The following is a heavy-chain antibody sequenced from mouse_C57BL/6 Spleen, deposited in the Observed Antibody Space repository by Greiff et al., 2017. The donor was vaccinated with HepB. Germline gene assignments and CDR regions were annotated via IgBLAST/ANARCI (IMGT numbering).Heavy chain of an antibody. CDR2: IYPRSGNT. CDR3: ARHYGSSYRYFDV. D-gene: IGHD1-1*01. J-gene: IGHJ1*03. V-gene: IGHV1-81*01. CDR1: GYTFTCYG. Sequence: LQESGAELARPGASVKLSCKASGYTFTCYGISWVKQRTGQGLEWIGEIYPRSGNTYYNEKFKGKATLTADKSSSTAYMELRSLTSEDSAVYFCARHYGSSYRYFDVWGTGTTVTVSS.